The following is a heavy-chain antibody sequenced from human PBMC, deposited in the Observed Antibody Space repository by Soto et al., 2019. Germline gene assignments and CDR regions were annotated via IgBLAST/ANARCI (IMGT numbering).Heavy chain of an antibody. CDR1: GYSISSGYY. D-gene: IGHD6-13*01. J-gene: IGHJ5*02. CDR3: ARSLLTSSWYAGS. Sequence: SETLSLTCAVSGYSISSGYYWGWIRQPPGKGLEWIGSIYHSGTTYYNPSLKSRVTISLDTSNNQFSLRLSSVTAADTAVYYCARSLLTSSWYAGSWGQGTLVTVSS. V-gene: IGHV4-38-2*01. CDR2: IYHSGTT.